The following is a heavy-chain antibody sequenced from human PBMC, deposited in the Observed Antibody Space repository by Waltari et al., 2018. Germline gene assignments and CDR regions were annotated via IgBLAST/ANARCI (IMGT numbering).Heavy chain of an antibody. CDR1: GYSFTSHW. CDR2: IDPSDSFR. Sequence: EVQLVQSGAVVKKPEQSLRIPCEVSGYSFTSHWISWVRPMPGYVLGWVGRIDPSDSFRNYGPAFEGHVTISVDQSLRTAYLQWDSLKASDTAIYYCVRHRTTYPLEIDYWGQGTLVTVSS. CDR3: VRHRTTYPLEIDY. J-gene: IGHJ4*02. V-gene: IGHV5-10-1*01. D-gene: IGHD2-2*01.